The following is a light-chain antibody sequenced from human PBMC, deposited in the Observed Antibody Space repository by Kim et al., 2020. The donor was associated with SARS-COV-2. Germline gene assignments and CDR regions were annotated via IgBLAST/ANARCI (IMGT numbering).Light chain of an antibody. CDR2: AAS. J-gene: IGKJ4*01. CDR3: QQSYSVPLT. CDR1: QSISSH. V-gene: IGKV1-39*01. Sequence: ASVGDRVTISCRTSQSISSHLNWYQQKPGIAPNLLIYAASRVQSGVPSRFSGSGSGTDFTLTISSLQPEDFATYYCQQSYSVPLTFGGGTKVDIK.